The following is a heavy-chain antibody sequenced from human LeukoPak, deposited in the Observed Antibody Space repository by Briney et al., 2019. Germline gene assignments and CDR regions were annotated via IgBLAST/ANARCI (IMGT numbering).Heavy chain of an antibody. D-gene: IGHD3-3*01. CDR2: HIPILGIA. V-gene: IGHV1-69*04. CDR3: ARDHSTICGSLPDD. CDR1: GGTFNSYT. Sequence: SVKVFCKASGGTFNSYTISWVRQAPGQGLEWMGRHIPILGIANYAQKFQGRVTITADKATSTAYMELSSRISEDTAVYYCARDHSTICGSLPDDWGQGTLVTVSS. J-gene: IGHJ4*02.